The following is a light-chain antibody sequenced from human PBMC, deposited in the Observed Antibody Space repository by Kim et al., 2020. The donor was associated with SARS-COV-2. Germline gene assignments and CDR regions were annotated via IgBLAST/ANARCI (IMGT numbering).Light chain of an antibody. CDR2: DVT. CDR1: TSDVGGYNY. J-gene: IGLJ1*01. CDR3: TSYTRISTYV. V-gene: IGLV2-14*03. Sequence: QSALTQPASVSGSPGQSITISCTGTTSDVGGYNYVSWYQQHPGKAPKLMIYDVTNRPSGVSNRFSGSKSGSTAPLTISGLQAEDEADYYCTSYTRISTYVFGTGTKVTVL.